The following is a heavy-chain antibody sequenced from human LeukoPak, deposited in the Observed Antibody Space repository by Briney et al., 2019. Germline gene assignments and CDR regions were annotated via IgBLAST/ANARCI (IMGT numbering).Heavy chain of an antibody. CDR1: GGSISSYH. J-gene: IGHJ6*03. CDR2: IKQDGSEK. Sequence: ETLSLTCTVSGGSISSYHWSWIRQPPGKGLEWVANIKQDGSEKYYVDSVKGRFTISRDNAKNSLYLQMNSLRAEDTAVYYCARVGSSLYCSGGSCYLTNYYYMDVWGKGTTVTVSS. D-gene: IGHD2-15*01. V-gene: IGHV3-7*01. CDR3: ARVGSSLYCSGGSCYLTNYYYMDV.